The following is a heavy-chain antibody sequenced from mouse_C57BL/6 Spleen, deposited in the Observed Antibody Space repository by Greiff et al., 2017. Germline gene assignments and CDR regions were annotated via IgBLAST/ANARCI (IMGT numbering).Heavy chain of an antibody. J-gene: IGHJ4*01. D-gene: IGHD1-1*01. Sequence: EVQLQQSGPELVKPGASVKISCKASGYTFTDYYMNWVKQSHGKSLEWIGDINPNNGGTSYNQKFKGKATLTVDKSSSTAYMELRSLTSEDSAVYYCARAYGSPYAMDYWGQGTSVTVSS. CDR1: GYTFTDYY. CDR3: ARAYGSPYAMDY. CDR2: INPNNGGT. V-gene: IGHV1-26*01.